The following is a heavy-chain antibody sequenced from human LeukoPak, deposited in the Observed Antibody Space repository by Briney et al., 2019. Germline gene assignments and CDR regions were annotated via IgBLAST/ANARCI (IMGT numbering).Heavy chain of an antibody. CDR2: MNPNSGNT. D-gene: IGHD4-11*01. CDR3: ARGLYSNYLSYYYYYGMDV. CDR1: GYTFTSYD. V-gene: IGHV1-8*01. Sequence: ASVKVSCRASGYTFTSYDINWVRQATGQGLEWMGWMNPNSGNTGYPQKFQGRVTMTRNTSISTAYMELSSLRSEDTAVYYCARGLYSNYLSYYYYYGMDVWGQGTTVTVSS. J-gene: IGHJ6*02.